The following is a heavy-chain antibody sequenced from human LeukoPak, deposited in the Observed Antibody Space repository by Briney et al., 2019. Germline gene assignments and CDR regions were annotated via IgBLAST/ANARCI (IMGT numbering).Heavy chain of an antibody. V-gene: IGHV4-39*07. D-gene: IGHD3-16*01. Sequence: SETLSLTCTVSGGSISSSYYYWGWIRQPPGKGLEWIGSIYYSGSTYYNPSLKSRVTISVDTSKNQFSLKLSSVTAADTAVYYCARARGGGLFDYWGQGTLVTVSS. CDR3: ARARGGGLFDY. CDR1: GGSISSSYYY. CDR2: IYYSGST. J-gene: IGHJ4*02.